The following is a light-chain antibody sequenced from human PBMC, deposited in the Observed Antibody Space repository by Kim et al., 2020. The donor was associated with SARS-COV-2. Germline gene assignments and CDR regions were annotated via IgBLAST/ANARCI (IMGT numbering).Light chain of an antibody. J-gene: IGLJ3*02. CDR1: SANPERNY. CDR2: RNY. CDR3: AAWDDNLNIAL. Sequence: GKRVTISCSGSSANPERNYIYGYQQLPGLAPTFLFYRNYQRPVGVPARFSASRSGISGSLAISGLQSEDEAVYYCAAWDDNLNIALFGGGTRVTVL. V-gene: IGLV1-47*01.